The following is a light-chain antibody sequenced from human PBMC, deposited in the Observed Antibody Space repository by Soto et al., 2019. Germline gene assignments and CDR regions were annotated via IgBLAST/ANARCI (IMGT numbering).Light chain of an antibody. J-gene: IGKJ4*01. CDR2: GAS. V-gene: IGKV3-15*01. CDR3: QQYDYAPRT. Sequence: DIEMAQSPSSLSASLGDRVTITCRASPSLSIGLAWYQQKPGKAPQLLIYGASTTATGVPSRFSGSGSGTDFTLTVSSLQPEDFAVYYCQQYDYAPRTFGRGTKVDIK. CDR1: PSLSIG.